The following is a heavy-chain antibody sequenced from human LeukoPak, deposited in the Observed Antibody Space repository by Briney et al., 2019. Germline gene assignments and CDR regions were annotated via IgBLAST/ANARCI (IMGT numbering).Heavy chain of an antibody. D-gene: IGHD2-15*01. J-gene: IGHJ5*02. Sequence: GGSLRLSCAASGFSFSNYGMHWVRQAPGKGLEWVAVIWYDGSNKYYADSVKGRFTISRDNSKNTLYVQMSSLRAEDTAVYYCARDRADCSGGDCYSRWFDLWGQGTLVTVSS. CDR2: IWYDGSNK. CDR3: ARDRADCSGGDCYSRWFDL. CDR1: GFSFSNYG. V-gene: IGHV3-33*01.